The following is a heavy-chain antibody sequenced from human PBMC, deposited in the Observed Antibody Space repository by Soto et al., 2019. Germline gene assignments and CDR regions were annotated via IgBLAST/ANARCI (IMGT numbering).Heavy chain of an antibody. Sequence: QVQLQESGPGLVRPSQTMSLTCTVSAGSISTMNYYWSWIRQHPEKGLGWIGYISYSGSTFYHSSLKSRVTIPLDTAKKQFSLTLTSVTAADTAVYYCARSAQWDGFDPWGQGTMVTVSS. CDR3: ARSAQWDGFDP. V-gene: IGHV4-31*03. CDR2: ISYSGST. CDR1: AGSISTMNYY. J-gene: IGHJ3*01. D-gene: IGHD2-8*01.